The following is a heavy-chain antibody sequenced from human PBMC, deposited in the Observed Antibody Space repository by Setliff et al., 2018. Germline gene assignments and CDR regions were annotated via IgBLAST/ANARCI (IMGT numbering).Heavy chain of an antibody. CDR1: GYTFTTYY. J-gene: IGHJ4*02. V-gene: IGHV1-46*01. Sequence: ASVTVSCKASGYTFTTYYMHWVRQAPGQGLEWVGIINPSGGYANYAQKFQGRVTMTRDTSTSTVYMELSSLRAEDTAVYYCARAPLESGYNYGQGHYFDYWGQGTLVTVSS. CDR3: ARAPLESGYNYGQGHYFDY. D-gene: IGHD5-18*01. CDR2: INPSGGYA.